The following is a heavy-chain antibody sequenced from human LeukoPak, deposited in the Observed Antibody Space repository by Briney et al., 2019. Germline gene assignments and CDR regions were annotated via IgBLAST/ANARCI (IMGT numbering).Heavy chain of an antibody. V-gene: IGHV1-18*04. CDR1: GYTFTGYN. CDR3: ARASYCSGGSCPFDY. D-gene: IGHD2-15*01. Sequence: GASVKVSCKASGYTFTGYNMHWVRQAPGQGLEWMGWISAHNGNTNYAQKLQGRVTITTDESTSTAYMELSSLRSEDTAVYYCARASYCSGGSCPFDYWGQGTLVTVSS. J-gene: IGHJ4*02. CDR2: ISAHNGNT.